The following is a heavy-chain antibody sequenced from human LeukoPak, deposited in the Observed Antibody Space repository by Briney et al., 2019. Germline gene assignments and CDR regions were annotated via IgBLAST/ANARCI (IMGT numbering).Heavy chain of an antibody. J-gene: IGHJ4*02. V-gene: IGHV1-18*01. D-gene: IGHD5-12*01. CDR2: ISAYNGNT. Sequence: GASVKVSCKASGYTFSSYGINWVRQAPGQGLEWMGWISAYNGNTNYAQKLQGRVTMTTDTSTSTAYMEPRSLRSDDTAVYYCARDEVDIVATITDKYHFDYWGQGTLVTVSS. CDR1: GYTFSSYG. CDR3: ARDEVDIVATITDKYHFDY.